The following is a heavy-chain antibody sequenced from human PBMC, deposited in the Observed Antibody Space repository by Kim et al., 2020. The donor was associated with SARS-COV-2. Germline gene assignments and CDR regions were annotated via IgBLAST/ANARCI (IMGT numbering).Heavy chain of an antibody. V-gene: IGHV3-74*01. Sequence: GGSLRLSCAASGFTFSSYWMHWVHQAPGKGLVWVSRINSDGSSTSYADSVKGRFTISRDNAKNTLYLQMNSLRAEDTAVYYCARQTGDPYYYGMDVWGQGTTVTVSS. J-gene: IGHJ6*02. CDR1: GFTFSSYW. CDR2: INSDGSST. D-gene: IGHD7-27*01. CDR3: ARQTGDPYYYGMDV.